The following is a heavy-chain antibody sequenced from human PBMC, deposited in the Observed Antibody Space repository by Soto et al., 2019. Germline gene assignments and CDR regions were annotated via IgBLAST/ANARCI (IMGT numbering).Heavy chain of an antibody. CDR2: ISAYNGNT. J-gene: IGHJ6*03. D-gene: IGHD3-10*01. CDR1: GYTFTSYG. Sequence: ASVKVSCTASGYTFTSYGISWVRQAPGQGLEWMGWISAYNGNTNYAQKLQGRVTMTTDTSTSTAYMELRSLRSDDTAVYYCARRVYGSGSLYYYYYYMDVWGKGTTVTVSS. CDR3: ARRVYGSGSLYYYYYYMDV. V-gene: IGHV1-18*01.